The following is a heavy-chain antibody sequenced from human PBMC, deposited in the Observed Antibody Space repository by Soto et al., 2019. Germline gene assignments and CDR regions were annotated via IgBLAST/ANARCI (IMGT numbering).Heavy chain of an antibody. D-gene: IGHD2-15*01. CDR1: GVSFSSYA. V-gene: IGHV3-23*01. J-gene: IGHJ3*02. CDR2: ISGSGGST. Sequence: RVSCAAAGVSFSSYAMSWVRQDPGKGLEWVSAISGSGGSTYYADSVKGRFTISRDSSKNTLYLQMNSLRAEDTAVYYCAKDRGGYCSGGSCYDFIPDAFDIWGQGTMVTVSS. CDR3: AKDRGGYCSGGSCYDFIPDAFDI.